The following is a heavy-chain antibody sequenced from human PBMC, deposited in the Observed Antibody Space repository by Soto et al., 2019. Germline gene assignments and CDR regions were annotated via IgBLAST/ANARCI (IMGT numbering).Heavy chain of an antibody. CDR3: AKDCCYSGSFNGGYYFDH. J-gene: IGHJ4*02. V-gene: IGHV3-23*01. CDR1: GFTFSSYA. CDR2: ISGGGNGT. D-gene: IGHD1-26*01. Sequence: GGSLRLSCAASGFTFSSYAMTWVRQVPGKGLEWVSAISGGGNGTYYADSAKGRFTISRDNSKNTLYLQMNSLRAEDTALYYCAKDCCYSGSFNGGYYFDHWGQGTLVTVSS.